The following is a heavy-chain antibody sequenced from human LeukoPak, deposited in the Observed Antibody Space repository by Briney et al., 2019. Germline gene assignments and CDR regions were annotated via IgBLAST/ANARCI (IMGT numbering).Heavy chain of an antibody. CDR2: SNPNSGRT. CDR3: ARVGYYESSGYYEY. Sequence: SNPNSGRTNYAQKFQGRVTMTRDTSISTVYMELSRLRSDDTAVYYCARVGYYESSGYYEYWGQGTLVTVSS. J-gene: IGHJ4*02. V-gene: IGHV1-2*02. D-gene: IGHD3-22*01.